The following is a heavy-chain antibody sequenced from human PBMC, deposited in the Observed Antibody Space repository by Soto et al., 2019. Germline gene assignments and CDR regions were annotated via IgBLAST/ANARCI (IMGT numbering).Heavy chain of an antibody. J-gene: IGHJ5*02. CDR3: ARVLPGAEAWFGT. CDR1: GYTFSNYG. CDR2: ISLYSDGT. D-gene: IGHD2-15*01. Sequence: ASVKVSCKTSGYTFSNYGITWVRQAPGQPLEWLGWISLYSDGTNYAQKFQGRVSMTTDTSTTTAYMELRSLRSDDTAVYYCARVLPGAEAWFGTWGQGTLVTVSS. V-gene: IGHV1-18*01.